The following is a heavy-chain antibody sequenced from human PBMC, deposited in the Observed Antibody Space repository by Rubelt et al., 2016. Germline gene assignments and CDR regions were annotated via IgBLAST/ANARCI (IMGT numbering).Heavy chain of an antibody. Sequence: KGLEWVAVIWYDGSNKYYADSVKGRFTISRDNSKNTLYLQMNSLRAEDTAVYYCAREKGQWLVHYWFDPWAREPWSPSPQ. V-gene: IGHV3-33*01. CDR3: AREKGQWLVHYWFDP. D-gene: IGHD6-19*01. CDR2: IWYDGSNK. J-gene: IGHJ5*02.